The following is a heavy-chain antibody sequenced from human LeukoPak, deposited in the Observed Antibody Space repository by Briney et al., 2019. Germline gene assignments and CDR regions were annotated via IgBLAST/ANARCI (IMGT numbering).Heavy chain of an antibody. D-gene: IGHD6-19*01. V-gene: IGHV3-74*01. CDR2: INDLGTAT. CDR3: AKDKGWAFDI. J-gene: IGHJ3*02. CDR1: GFTFDGYW. Sequence: GGSLRLSCAASGFTFDGYWMHWVRQAPGKGLVWVSGINDLGTATYYADSVKGRFTISRDNSENTLYLQMKSLRAEDTALYYCAKDKGWAFDIWGQGTMVTVSS.